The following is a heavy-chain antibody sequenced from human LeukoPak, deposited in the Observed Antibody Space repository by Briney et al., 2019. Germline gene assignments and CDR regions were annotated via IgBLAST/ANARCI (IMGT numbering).Heavy chain of an antibody. V-gene: IGHV3-49*04. D-gene: IGHD5-24*01. CDR3: TLGSYNYGRWDFDY. Sequence: GGSLRLSCTASGLAFADYAMSWVRPAPGKGLGWVGFIRGKDYGGTTEYAVSVKGRFSISRDDSKSIAYLQMDSLKTEDTAVYYCTLGSYNYGRWDFDYWGQGTLVTVSS. J-gene: IGHJ4*02. CDR1: GLAFADYA. CDR2: IRGKDYGGTT.